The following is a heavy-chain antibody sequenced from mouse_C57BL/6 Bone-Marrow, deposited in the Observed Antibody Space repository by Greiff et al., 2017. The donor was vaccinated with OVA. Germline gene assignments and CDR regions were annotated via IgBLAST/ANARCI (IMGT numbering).Heavy chain of an antibody. CDR1: GYTFTSYW. V-gene: IGHV1-61*01. CDR2: IYPSDSET. J-gene: IGHJ2*01. Sequence: VQLQQPGAELVRPGSSVKLSCKASGYTFTSYWMDWVKQRPGQGLEWIGNIYPSDSETHYNQKFKDKATLTVDKPSSTAYMQLSSLTSEDSAVYYCARGKANWGDYWGQGTTLTVSS. CDR3: ARGKANWGDY. D-gene: IGHD4-1*01.